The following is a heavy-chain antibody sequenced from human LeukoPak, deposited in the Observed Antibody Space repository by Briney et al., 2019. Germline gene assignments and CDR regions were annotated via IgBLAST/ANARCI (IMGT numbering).Heavy chain of an antibody. Sequence: ASVKVSCKASGYTFTSYDINWVRQATGQGLEWMGWMNPNSGNTGYAQKFQGRVTMTRNTSISTAYMELSSLRSEDTAVYYCARFYYDRTPSAFDIWGQGTMVTASS. J-gene: IGHJ3*02. V-gene: IGHV1-8*01. CDR3: ARFYYDRTPSAFDI. CDR1: GYTFTSYD. D-gene: IGHD3-22*01. CDR2: MNPNSGNT.